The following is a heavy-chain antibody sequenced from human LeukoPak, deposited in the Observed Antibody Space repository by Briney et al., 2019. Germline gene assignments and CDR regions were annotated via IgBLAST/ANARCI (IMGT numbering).Heavy chain of an antibody. D-gene: IGHD3-16*01. V-gene: IGHV4-39*01. CDR3: ARRWEVWGSYPSYFDP. CDR1: GFSISTNGYY. Sequence: SETLSLTCTFSGFSISTNGYYWGWIRQPPGKGLEWSGSIYYSGSTYFNPSRKSRVTISIDMSKNQFFLKLSSVTAADTAVYSCARRWEVWGSYPSYFDPWGQGTLVTVSS. J-gene: IGHJ5*02. CDR2: IYYSGST.